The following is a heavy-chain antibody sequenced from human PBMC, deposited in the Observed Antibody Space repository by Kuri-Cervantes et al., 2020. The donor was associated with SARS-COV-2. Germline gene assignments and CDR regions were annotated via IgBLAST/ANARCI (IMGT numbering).Heavy chain of an antibody. Sequence: GESLKISCAASGFTFSSYDMHWVRQATGKGLEWVSAIGTAGDTYYPGSVKDRFTISRENAKNSLYLQMNSLRAGDTAVYYCARGDVQSGVDAFDIWGQGTMVTVSS. D-gene: IGHD1-1*01. CDR3: ARGDVQSGVDAFDI. CDR1: GFTFSSYD. V-gene: IGHV3-13*04. CDR2: IGTAGDT. J-gene: IGHJ3*02.